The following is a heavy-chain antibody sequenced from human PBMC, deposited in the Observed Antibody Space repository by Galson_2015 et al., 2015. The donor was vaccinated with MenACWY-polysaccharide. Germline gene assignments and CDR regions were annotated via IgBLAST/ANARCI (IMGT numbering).Heavy chain of an antibody. V-gene: IGHV3-30*18. CDR3: AKARRAFNALRATSSDA. Sequence: SLRLSCAASGFTFSNFDMHWVRQAPGKVLQWVAGITSDGTNTYYADSVKGRFTISRDNSKNTVYLQMNSLETEDTALYYCAKARRAFNALRATSSDAWGQGARVRVPS. CDR2: ITSDGTNT. D-gene: IGHD3-3*02. J-gene: IGHJ5*02. CDR1: GFTFSNFD.